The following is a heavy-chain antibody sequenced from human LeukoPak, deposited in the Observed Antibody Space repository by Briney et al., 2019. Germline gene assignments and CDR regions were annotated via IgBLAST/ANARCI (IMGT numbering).Heavy chain of an antibody. Sequence: SETLSLTCTVSGGSISSYYWSWIRQPPGKGLEWIGYIYYSGSTNYNPSLKSRVTISVDTSKNQFSLKLSSVTAADTAVYYCARHVTMVRGVIRPLYYYYGMDVWGQGTTVTLSS. J-gene: IGHJ6*02. CDR3: ARHVTMVRGVIRPLYYYYGMDV. CDR2: IYYSGST. D-gene: IGHD3-10*01. CDR1: GGSISSYY. V-gene: IGHV4-59*08.